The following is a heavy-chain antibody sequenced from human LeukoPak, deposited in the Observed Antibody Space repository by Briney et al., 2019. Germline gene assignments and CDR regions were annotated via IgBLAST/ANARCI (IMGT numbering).Heavy chain of an antibody. CDR3: TTDARGYCGGDCYDY. V-gene: IGHV3-15*01. CDR1: GFTFGNAW. D-gene: IGHD2-21*01. Sequence: GSLRLSCAASGFTFGNAWMTWVRQAPGKGLEWVGRIKTKTDGGTTDYAAPVKGRFTISRDDSKNTLYLQMNSLKAEDTALYYCTTDARGYCGGDCYDYWGQGTLVTVSS. CDR2: IKTKTDGGTT. J-gene: IGHJ4*02.